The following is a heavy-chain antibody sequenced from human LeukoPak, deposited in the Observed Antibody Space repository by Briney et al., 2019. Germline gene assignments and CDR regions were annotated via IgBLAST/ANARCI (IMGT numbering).Heavy chain of an antibody. V-gene: IGHV3-43*02. Sequence: GGSLRLSCAASGFTFYNFAMHWVRQPPGKGLEWVSLISADGDYARNADSVKGRFTISRDNSKNSLDLQMSSLRSEETAVYYCAKDAVGAAAGYYIDIWGQGALVAVSP. CDR3: AKDAVGAAAGYYIDI. D-gene: IGHD6-13*01. CDR2: ISADGDYA. CDR1: GFTFYNFA. J-gene: IGHJ4*02.